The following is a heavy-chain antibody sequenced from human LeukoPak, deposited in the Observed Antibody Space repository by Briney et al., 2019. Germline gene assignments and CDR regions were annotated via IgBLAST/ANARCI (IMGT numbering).Heavy chain of an antibody. J-gene: IGHJ5*02. Sequence: GGSLRLSCAASGFTVSSNIVTWVRQAPGKGLEWVSVIYSGGSTYYADSVKGRFTISRDNSKNTLYLQMNSLRAEDTAVYYCARERGFGFDPWGQGTLVTVSS. CDR3: ARERGFGFDP. CDR1: GFTVSSNI. CDR2: IYSGGST. D-gene: IGHD3-10*01. V-gene: IGHV3-66*01.